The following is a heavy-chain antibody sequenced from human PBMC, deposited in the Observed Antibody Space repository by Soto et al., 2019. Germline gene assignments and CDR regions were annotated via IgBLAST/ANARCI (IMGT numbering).Heavy chain of an antibody. D-gene: IGHD2-21*01. J-gene: IGHJ6*02. CDR3: ATAALLIYYYYGMDV. CDR1: GGTFSSYA. Sequence: QVQLVQSGAEVKKPGSSVKVSCKASGGTFSSYAISWMRQAPGQGLEWMGGIIHIFGTADYAQKFQGRVTMTADESTSTAYMELSSLRSEDTAVYYCATAALLIYYYYGMDVWCQGTTVTVSS. CDR2: IIHIFGTA. V-gene: IGHV1-69*12.